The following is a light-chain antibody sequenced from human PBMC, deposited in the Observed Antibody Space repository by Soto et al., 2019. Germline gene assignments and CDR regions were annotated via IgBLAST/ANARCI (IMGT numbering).Light chain of an antibody. J-gene: IGLJ1*01. CDR1: SSDVGGYNY. Sequence: QSVLTQPASVSGSPGQSITISCTGTSSDVGGYNYVSWYQHHPGRAPKFLIYDVSNRPSGVSHRFSGSKSGNTASLTISGLQAEDEADYYCSSYTGSTTPYVFGTGTKLTVL. V-gene: IGLV2-14*01. CDR2: DVS. CDR3: SSYTGSTTPYV.